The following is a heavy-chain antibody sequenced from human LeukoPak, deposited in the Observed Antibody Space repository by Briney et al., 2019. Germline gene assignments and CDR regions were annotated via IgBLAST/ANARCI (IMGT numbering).Heavy chain of an antibody. CDR1: GFTFSSYS. V-gene: IGHV3-48*04. Sequence: GGSLRLSCAASGFTFSSYSMNWVRQAPGKGLEWVSYISSSSSTIYYADSVKGRFTISRDNAKNSLYLQMNSLRAEDTAVYCCARDSMAAADYYYYYGMDVWGQGTTVTVSS. J-gene: IGHJ6*02. D-gene: IGHD6-13*01. CDR3: ARDSMAAADYYYYYGMDV. CDR2: ISSSSSTI.